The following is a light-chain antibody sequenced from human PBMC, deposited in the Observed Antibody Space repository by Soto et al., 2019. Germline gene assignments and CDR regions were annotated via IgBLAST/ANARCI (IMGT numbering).Light chain of an antibody. CDR2: KAS. V-gene: IGKV1-5*03. J-gene: IGKJ1*01. CDR3: QHYNSYSEA. CDR1: QSISSW. Sequence: DIQMTQSPSPLSASVGDSVTITCRASQSISSWLAWYQQKPGKAPKLLIYKASSLESGVPSRFSGNGSGTEFTLTISSLQPDDFATYYCQHYNSYSEAFGQGTKVDIK.